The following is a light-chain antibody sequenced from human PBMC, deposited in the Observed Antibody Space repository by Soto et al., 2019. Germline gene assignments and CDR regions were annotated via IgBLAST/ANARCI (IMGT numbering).Light chain of an antibody. Sequence: QSALTQPPSVSGSPGQSVTISCTGTSSDVGKYDRVSWYQQPPGTAPKLIIYEVINRPSGVPARFSGSKSGNTASLTISGLQAEDEDDYSCSSYMSTTRYVFGAGTKVTVL. V-gene: IGLV2-18*02. CDR2: EVI. J-gene: IGLJ1*01. CDR3: SSYMSTTRYV. CDR1: SSDVGKYDR.